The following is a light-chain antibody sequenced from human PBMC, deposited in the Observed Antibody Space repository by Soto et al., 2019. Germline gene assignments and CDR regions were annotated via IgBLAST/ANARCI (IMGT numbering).Light chain of an antibody. V-gene: IGLV1-47*02. Sequence: QSVLTQPPSASGTPGQRVTSSCAGSSSNIGTNYVHWYQQLPGTAPKLLMYLNDQRPSGVPDRFSGSKSGTSASLAISGLRSEDEADYFCAAWDGSLDGRFVFGTGTKVTVL. CDR1: SSNIGTNY. CDR2: LND. CDR3: AAWDGSLDGRFV. J-gene: IGLJ1*01.